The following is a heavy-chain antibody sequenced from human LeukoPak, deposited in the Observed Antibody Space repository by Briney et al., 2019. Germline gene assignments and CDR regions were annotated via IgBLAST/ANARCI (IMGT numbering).Heavy chain of an antibody. V-gene: IGHV1-69*13. CDR2: IIPIFGTA. J-gene: IGHJ6*02. CDR3: ARITGGYDKLRYYYYYGMDV. D-gene: IGHD5-12*01. Sequence: SVKVSCKASGGTFNSYAISWVRQAPGQGLEWMGGIIPIFGTANYAQKFQGRVTITADESTSTAYMELSSLRSEDTAVYYCARITGGYDKLRYYYYYGMDVWGQGTTVTVSS. CDR1: GGTFNSYA.